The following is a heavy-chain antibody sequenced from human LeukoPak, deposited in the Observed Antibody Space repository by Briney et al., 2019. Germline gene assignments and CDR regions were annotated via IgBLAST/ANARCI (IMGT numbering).Heavy chain of an antibody. CDR2: IYYSGST. CDR1: GGSISSYY. J-gene: IGHJ6*03. V-gene: IGHV4-59*01. CDR3: ARASSSPYYYYMDV. D-gene: IGHD6-13*01. Sequence: SETLSLTCSVSGGSISSYYGSWIRQPPGKGLEWIGYIYYSGSTNYNPSLKSRVTISVDTSKNQFSLKLSSVTAADTAVYYCARASSSPYYYYMDVWGKGTTVTVSS.